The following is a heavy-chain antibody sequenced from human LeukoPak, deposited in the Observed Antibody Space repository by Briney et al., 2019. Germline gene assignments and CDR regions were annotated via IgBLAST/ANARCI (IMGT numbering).Heavy chain of an antibody. CDR2: IYYSGST. V-gene: IGHV4-39*07. CDR3: ARKIWSGDYYGSGGPHYFDY. CDR1: GGSISSSSYY. J-gene: IGHJ4*02. D-gene: IGHD3-10*01. Sequence: PSETLSLTCTVSGGSISSSSYYWGWIRQPPGKGLEWIGSIYYSGSTYYNPSLKSRVTISVDTSKNQFSLKLSSVTAADTAVYYCARKIWSGDYYGSGGPHYFDYWGQGTLVTVSS.